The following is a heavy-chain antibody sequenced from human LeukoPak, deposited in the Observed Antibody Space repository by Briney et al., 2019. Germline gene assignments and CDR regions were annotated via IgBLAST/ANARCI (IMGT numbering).Heavy chain of an antibody. CDR3: ARDRRVGPNWFDP. V-gene: IGHV1-2*02. CDR1: GYTFTGYY. CDR2: INPNSGGT. Sequence: ASVKVSCKASGYTFTGYYMHWVRQAPGQGLEWMGWINPNSGGTNYAQKFQGRVTMTRDTSISTAYMELSSLRSDDTAVYYCARDRRVGPNWFDPWGQGTLVTVSS. J-gene: IGHJ5*02.